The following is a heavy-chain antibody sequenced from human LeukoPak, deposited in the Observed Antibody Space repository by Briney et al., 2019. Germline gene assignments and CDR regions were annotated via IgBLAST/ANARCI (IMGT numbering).Heavy chain of an antibody. Sequence: ASVNVSCKASGYTFTGYYMHWVRQAPGQGLEWMGWINPNSGGTSYAQKFQGRVTMTRDTSTSTVYMELSSLRSEDTAVYYCARASSRRARTAFDIWGQGTMVTVSS. CDR1: GYTFTGYY. CDR2: INPNSGGT. D-gene: IGHD3-10*01. J-gene: IGHJ3*02. V-gene: IGHV1-2*02. CDR3: ARASSRRARTAFDI.